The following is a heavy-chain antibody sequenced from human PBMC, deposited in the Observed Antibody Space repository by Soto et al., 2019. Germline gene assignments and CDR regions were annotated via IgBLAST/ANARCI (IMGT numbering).Heavy chain of an antibody. V-gene: IGHV1-69*13. CDR1: GGTFSSYA. Sequence: SVKVSCKASGGTFSSYAISWVRQAPGQGLEWMGGIIPIFGTANYAQKFQGRVTITADESTSTAYMELSSLRSEDTAVYYCARAPYYDFWSGYLNWFDPWGQGTLVTVSS. CDR2: IIPIFGTA. J-gene: IGHJ5*02. D-gene: IGHD3-3*01. CDR3: ARAPYYDFWSGYLNWFDP.